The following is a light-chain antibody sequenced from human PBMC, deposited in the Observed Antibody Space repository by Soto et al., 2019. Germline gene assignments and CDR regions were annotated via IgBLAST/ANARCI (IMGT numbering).Light chain of an antibody. CDR2: GAS. CDR3: QQYDNWPPLT. J-gene: IGKJ4*01. V-gene: IGKV3-15*01. Sequence: EIVMTQSPATLSVSPGERAILSCRASQSVSSNLAWYQQKPDQAPRLLIYGASTRATGIPARFSGSGSGTEFTLTISSLQSEDFGLYYCQQYDNWPPLTFGGGTKVEI. CDR1: QSVSSN.